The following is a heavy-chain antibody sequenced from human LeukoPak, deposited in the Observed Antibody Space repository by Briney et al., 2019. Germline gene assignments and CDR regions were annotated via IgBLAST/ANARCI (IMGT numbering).Heavy chain of an antibody. CDR1: GASITSRIYN. Sequence: PSETLSLTGILSGASITSRIYNGGGLPDPPGKGLEGIGGIYYSGSTYYHPSLKSRVTISVDTSKNQFSLNLSSVTAADTAVYYCARLYYDSSGYYQICYFDYWGQGTLVTVSS. J-gene: IGHJ4*02. CDR3: ARLYYDSSGYYQICYFDY. D-gene: IGHD3-22*01. V-gene: IGHV4-39*01. CDR2: IYYSGST.